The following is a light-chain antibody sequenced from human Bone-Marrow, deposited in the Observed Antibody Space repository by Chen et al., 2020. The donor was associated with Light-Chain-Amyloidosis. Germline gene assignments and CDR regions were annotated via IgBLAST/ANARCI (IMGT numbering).Light chain of an antibody. V-gene: IGLV3-21*03. CDR1: NIGSTS. CDR3: QXWXXXSDRPV. J-gene: IGLJ3*02. Sequence: SXVLTPXXXLSXXPGTXATFPRGGNNIGSTSVXWYHQTPGQXPLLVVYVDSDRPSGIPREVSGXXSGNTATLTISRVXXGDEAXYYCQXWXXXSDRPVFGGGTKLTVL. CDR2: VDS.